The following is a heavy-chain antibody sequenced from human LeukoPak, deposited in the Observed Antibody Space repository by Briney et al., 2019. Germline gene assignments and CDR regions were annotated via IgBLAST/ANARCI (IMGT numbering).Heavy chain of an antibody. CDR3: ARHFRKGSLDD. CDR1: GYTFTSYD. Sequence: ASVQVSCKASGYTFTSYDINWVRQAPGQGLEWMGWMNPYSGNTAYAQKFQGRVTMTRDNSINTAYMEVSSLRSEDTAVFYCARHFRKGSLDDWGQGTLVTVSS. V-gene: IGHV1-8*01. J-gene: IGHJ4*02. D-gene: IGHD2-15*01. CDR2: MNPYSGNT.